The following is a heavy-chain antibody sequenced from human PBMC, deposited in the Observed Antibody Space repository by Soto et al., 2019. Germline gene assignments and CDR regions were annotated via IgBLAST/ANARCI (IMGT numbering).Heavy chain of an antibody. CDR1: GGSISSGGYS. D-gene: IGHD2-8*01. J-gene: IGHJ4*02. Sequence: QLQLQESGSGLVNPSQTLSLTCAFSGGSISSGGYSWSWIRQPTGKDLEWIGYIYHSGSTYYNPCLKSRVTISVGRFKNQFSLKRSSVNFADTVVYYCARDPQLMLYASPGEFAYWVQGTPVTVS. CDR2: IYHSGST. CDR3: ARDPQLMLYASPGEFAY. V-gene: IGHV4-30-2*01.